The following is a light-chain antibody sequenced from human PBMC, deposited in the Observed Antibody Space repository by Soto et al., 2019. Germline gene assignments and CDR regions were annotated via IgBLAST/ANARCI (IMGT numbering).Light chain of an antibody. CDR2: GAS. Sequence: EIVLTQSPGNLSLSPGERATLSCRASQSVSSSYLAWYQQKPGQAPRLLIYGASSRATGIPDRFSGSGSGTDFTLTISRLGPEDFAVYYCQQYCSSITFGQGTRLEIK. CDR3: QQYCSSIT. J-gene: IGKJ5*01. V-gene: IGKV3-20*01. CDR1: QSVSSSY.